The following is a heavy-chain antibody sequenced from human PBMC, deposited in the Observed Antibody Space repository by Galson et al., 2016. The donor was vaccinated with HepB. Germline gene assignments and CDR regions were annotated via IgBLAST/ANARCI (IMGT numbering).Heavy chain of an antibody. J-gene: IGHJ4*02. Sequence: SLRLSCAVSGFIFRSYSMSWIRQAPGKGLEGVAYIRTNGSKIYYADSVKGRFTISRDNAKNSLSLQINSLRAEDTAVYYCARIRTVFGVVSERLDYWGLGTLVTVSS. V-gene: IGHV3-11*01. CDR3: ARIRTVFGVVSERLDY. CDR2: IRTNGSKI. D-gene: IGHD3-3*01. CDR1: GFIFRSYS.